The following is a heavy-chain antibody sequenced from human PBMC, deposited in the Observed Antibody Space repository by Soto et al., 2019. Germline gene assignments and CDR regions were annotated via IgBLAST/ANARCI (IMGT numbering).Heavy chain of an antibody. CDR2: IYDTGISGYTPST. Sequence: SETLSLTCTVSGGSITSSYWSWIRRPPGKGLEWIAYIYDTGISGYTPSTSYNPSLKSRVTMSVDTSKSQFSLKLKSVTAADKAVYYCARGTKYYYQGMDVWGQGTKVTVSS. J-gene: IGHJ6*02. CDR1: GGSITSSY. V-gene: IGHV4-59*01. CDR3: ARGTKYYYQGMDV.